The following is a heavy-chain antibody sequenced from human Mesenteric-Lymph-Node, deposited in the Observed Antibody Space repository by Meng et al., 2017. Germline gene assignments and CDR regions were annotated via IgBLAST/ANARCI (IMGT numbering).Heavy chain of an antibody. Sequence: VGSGGGSTKRGGRLVLPCAASVYTFSDWYMSWIRQAPGKVPEWLSYISGTSRDIAYADSVKGRFTVSRDNAKNSLYLQMNGLKGEDTAFYYCTNDRLSHWGQGALVTVSS. CDR1: VYTFSDWY. D-gene: IGHD1-1*01. CDR3: TNDRLSH. V-gene: IGHV3-11*04. CDR2: ISGTSRDI. J-gene: IGHJ1*01.